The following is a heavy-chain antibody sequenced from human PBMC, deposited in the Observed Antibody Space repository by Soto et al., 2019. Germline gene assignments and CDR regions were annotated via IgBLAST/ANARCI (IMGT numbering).Heavy chain of an antibody. Sequence: EVQLLESGGGLVQPGGSLRLSCAASGFTFSSYAMSWVRQAPGKGLAWVSGISGSGGSTYYADSVKGRFTISRDNSKNTLFLQMNSLRVEDTVVYYCAKVGIYCTNGVCRGYWGQGTLVTVSS. CDR2: ISGSGGST. V-gene: IGHV3-23*01. CDR3: AKVGIYCTNGVCRGY. CDR1: GFTFSSYA. J-gene: IGHJ4*02. D-gene: IGHD2-8*01.